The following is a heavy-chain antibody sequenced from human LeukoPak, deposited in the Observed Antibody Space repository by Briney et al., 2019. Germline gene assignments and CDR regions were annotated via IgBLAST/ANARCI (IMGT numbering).Heavy chain of an antibody. D-gene: IGHD5-18*01. V-gene: IGHV1-69*04. CDR2: IIHILGIA. Sequence: SVKVSCKASGGTFSSYAISWVRQAPGQGLEWMGRIIHILGIANYAQKFQGRVTITADKSTSTAYMELSSLRSEDTAVYYCARGERGYSYGLIDHWGQGTLVTVSS. J-gene: IGHJ4*02. CDR3: ARGERGYSYGLIDH. CDR1: GGTFSSYA.